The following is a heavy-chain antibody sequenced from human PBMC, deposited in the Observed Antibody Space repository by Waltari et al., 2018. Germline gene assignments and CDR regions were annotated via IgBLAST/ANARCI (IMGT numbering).Heavy chain of an antibody. CDR2: IIPIFGTA. J-gene: IGHJ6*03. Sequence: QVQLVQSGAEVKKPGASVKVSCKASGYTFTSYAINWVRQATGQGLEWMGGIIPIFGTANYAQKFQGRVTITADKSTSTAYMELSSLRSEDTAVYYCAIGILTGYSHGFYMDVWGKGTTVTVSS. V-gene: IGHV1-69*06. CDR1: GYTFTSYA. D-gene: IGHD3-9*01. CDR3: AIGILTGYSHGFYMDV.